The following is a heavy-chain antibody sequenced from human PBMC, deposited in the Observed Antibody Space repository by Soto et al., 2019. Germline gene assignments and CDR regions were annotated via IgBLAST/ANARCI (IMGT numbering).Heavy chain of an antibody. J-gene: IGHJ1*01. CDR2: IYYSGST. Sequence: SETLSLTCTVSGGSISSGDYYWSWIRQPPGKGLEWIGYIYYSGSTYYNPSLKSRVTISVDTSKNQFSLKLSSVTAADTAVYYCARGAETRPVYGGPSGGYFQHWGQGTLVTVSS. V-gene: IGHV4-30-4*01. CDR3: ARGAETRPVYGGPSGGYFQH. D-gene: IGHD4-17*01. CDR1: GGSISSGDYY.